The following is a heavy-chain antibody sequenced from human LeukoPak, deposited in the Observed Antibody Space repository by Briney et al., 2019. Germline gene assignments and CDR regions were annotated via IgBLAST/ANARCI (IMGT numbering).Heavy chain of an antibody. V-gene: IGHV3-23*01. Sequence: GPLRLSCAASGFSFRSYAMSWFRQAPGKGLDWVSGISASGGGTYYADSVKGRFTISRDNSKNTMYLQMNSLRAEDTAIYYCTKLSYDFWSGHGDSWGQGTLVTVSS. CDR3: TKLSYDFWSGHGDS. CDR1: GFSFRSYA. CDR2: ISASGGGT. J-gene: IGHJ4*02. D-gene: IGHD3-3*01.